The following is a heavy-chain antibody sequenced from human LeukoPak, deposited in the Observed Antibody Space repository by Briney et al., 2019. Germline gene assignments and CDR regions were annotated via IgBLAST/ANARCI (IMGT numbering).Heavy chain of an antibody. J-gene: IGHJ6*03. CDR3: ARKSRVVVAANQPVYYYYYMDV. Sequence: GGSLRLSCAASGFTFSSYWMSWVRQAPGKGLEWVANIKQDGSEKYYVDSVKGRFTISRDNAKNSLYLQMNSLRAEDTAVYYCARKSRVVVAANQPVYYYYYMDVWGKGTTVTVSS. CDR1: GFTFSSYW. CDR2: IKQDGSEK. D-gene: IGHD2-15*01. V-gene: IGHV3-7*01.